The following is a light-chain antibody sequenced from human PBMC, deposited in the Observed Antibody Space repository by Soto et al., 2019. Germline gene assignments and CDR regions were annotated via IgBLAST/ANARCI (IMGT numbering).Light chain of an antibody. CDR3: QQYYSTPGT. J-gene: IGKJ1*01. V-gene: IGKV4-1*01. CDR1: QSVLYSSNNKNY. CDR2: WAS. Sequence: DIVMTQSPDSLAVSLGERATINCKSSQSVLYSSNNKNYLAWYQQKPGQPPKLLIYWASTRESGVPDRFSGSGSGTDFTLTISSLQAEDVAVYYCQQYYSTPGTFGQGTNVEIK.